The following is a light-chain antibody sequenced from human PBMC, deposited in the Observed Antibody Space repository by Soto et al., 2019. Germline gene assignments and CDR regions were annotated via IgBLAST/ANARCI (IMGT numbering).Light chain of an antibody. CDR2: DVS. Sequence: QSVLTQPASVSGSPGQSITISCTGTSSDVVGYNYVSWYQQHPGKAPKLMIYDVSNRPSGISNRFSGSKSGNTASLTISGLLAEDEADYYCSSYTSSSTVVFGGGTKLTVL. V-gene: IGLV2-14*01. CDR1: SSDVVGYNY. J-gene: IGLJ2*01. CDR3: SSYTSSSTVV.